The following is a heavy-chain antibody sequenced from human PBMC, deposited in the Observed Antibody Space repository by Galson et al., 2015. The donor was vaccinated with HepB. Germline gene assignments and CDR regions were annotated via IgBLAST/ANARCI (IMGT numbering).Heavy chain of an antibody. CDR1: GFTFSSYS. CDR3: YSLGSSDAFDI. Sequence: SLRLSCAASGFTFSSYSMNWVRQAPGKGLEWVSSISSSSSYIYYADSVKGRFTISRDNAKNSLYLQMNSLRAEDTAVYYCYSLGSSDAFDIWGQGTMVTVSS. J-gene: IGHJ3*02. CDR2: ISSSSSYI. D-gene: IGHD6-6*01. V-gene: IGHV3-21*01.